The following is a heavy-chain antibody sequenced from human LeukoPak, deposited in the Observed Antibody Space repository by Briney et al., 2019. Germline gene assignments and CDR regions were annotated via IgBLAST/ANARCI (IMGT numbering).Heavy chain of an antibody. CDR2: IYSGGST. CDR3: ARDKDSETYYYGMDV. Sequence: QSGGSLRLSCAAPGFTVSSNYMSWVRQAPGRGLEWVSVIYSGGSTYYADSVKGRFTISRDNSKNTLYLQMNSLRAEDTAVYYCARDKDSETYYYGMDVWGQGTTVTVSS. V-gene: IGHV3-66*01. CDR1: GFTVSSNY. J-gene: IGHJ6*02. D-gene: IGHD5-18*01.